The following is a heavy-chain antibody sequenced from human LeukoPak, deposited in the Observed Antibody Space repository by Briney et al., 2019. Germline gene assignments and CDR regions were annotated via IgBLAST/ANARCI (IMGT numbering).Heavy chain of an antibody. CDR3: ARQRLYSSSWIRPFDY. V-gene: IGHV4-39*01. CDR1: GGSISSSSYY. CDR2: IHYSGST. D-gene: IGHD6-13*01. J-gene: IGHJ4*02. Sequence: SETLSLTCTVSGGSISSSSYYWGWIRQPPGKGLEWIGSIHYSGSTYYNPSLKSRVTISVDTSKNQFSLKLSSVTAADTAVYYCARQRLYSSSWIRPFDYWGQGTLVTVSS.